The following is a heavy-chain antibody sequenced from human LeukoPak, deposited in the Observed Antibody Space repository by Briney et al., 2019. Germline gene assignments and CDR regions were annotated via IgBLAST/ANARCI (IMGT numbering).Heavy chain of an antibody. V-gene: IGHV3-30*03. CDR2: ISYDATNE. Sequence: GGSLRLTCAGSGFTFNHYGIHWVRQAPGKGLEWVAVISYDATNEYFADSVKGRFTISRDNPRNSLYLQMNSLRAEDTAVYYCARDIGGSYTAIDYWGQGTLVTVSS. CDR3: ARDIGGSYTAIDY. CDR1: GFTFNHYG. D-gene: IGHD1-26*01. J-gene: IGHJ4*02.